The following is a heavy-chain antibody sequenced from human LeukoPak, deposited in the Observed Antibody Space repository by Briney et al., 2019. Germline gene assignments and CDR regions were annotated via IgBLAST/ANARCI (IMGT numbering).Heavy chain of an antibody. Sequence: GASVKVSCKASGGTFSSYAISWVRQAPGQGLEWMGRIIPILGIANSAQKFHGRVPITADTSTSTAYMELSSLRSEDTAVYYCARDGEMVRAVIIVHGMDVWGQGTTVTVSS. J-gene: IGHJ6*02. CDR2: IIPILGIA. V-gene: IGHV1-69*04. CDR1: GGTFSSYA. CDR3: ARDGEMVRAVIIVHGMDV. D-gene: IGHD3-10*01.